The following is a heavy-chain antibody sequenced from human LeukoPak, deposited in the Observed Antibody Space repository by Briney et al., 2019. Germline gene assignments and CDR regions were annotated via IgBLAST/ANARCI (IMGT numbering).Heavy chain of an antibody. CDR1: GFTFSSYW. Sequence: PGGSLRLSCAASGFTFSSYWMSWVRQAPGKGLEWVANIKQDGSEKYYVDSAKGRFTISRDNAKNSLYLQMNSLRAEDTAVYYCARVITGTITWFDPWGQGTLVTVSS. CDR2: IKQDGSEK. D-gene: IGHD1-20*01. J-gene: IGHJ5*02. CDR3: ARVITGTITWFDP. V-gene: IGHV3-7*04.